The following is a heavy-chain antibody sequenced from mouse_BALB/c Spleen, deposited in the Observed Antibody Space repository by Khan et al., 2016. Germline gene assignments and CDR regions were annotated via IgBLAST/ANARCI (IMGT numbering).Heavy chain of an antibody. CDR3: ARLYYYGCVDY. J-gene: IGHJ2*01. CDR2: INPDSSTI. Sequence: EVKLLESGGGLVQPGGSLKLSCAASGSDFSRYWMNWVRQAPGKGLEWIGEINPDSSTINYTPSLKDKFIISRDNAKNTLYLQMRKVRSEDTALYYCARLYYYGCVDYWGQGTTLTVSS. D-gene: IGHD1-1*01. CDR1: GSDFSRYW. V-gene: IGHV4-1*02.